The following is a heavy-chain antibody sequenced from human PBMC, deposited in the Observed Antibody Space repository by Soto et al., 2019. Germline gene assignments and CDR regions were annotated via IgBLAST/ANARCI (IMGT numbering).Heavy chain of an antibody. D-gene: IGHD5-18*01. CDR2: IYHSGST. Sequence: SETLSLTCTVSGGSISSYYWSWIRQAPGKGLEWIGYIYHSGSTNYNPSLKSRVTISVDTSKNQFSLKLSSVTAADTAVYYCARGTRTQRTAMVLNGKFRPTCFDYWGQGTLVTVSS. CDR1: GGSISSYY. V-gene: IGHV4-59*12. CDR3: ARGTRTQRTAMVLNGKFRPTCFDY. J-gene: IGHJ4*02.